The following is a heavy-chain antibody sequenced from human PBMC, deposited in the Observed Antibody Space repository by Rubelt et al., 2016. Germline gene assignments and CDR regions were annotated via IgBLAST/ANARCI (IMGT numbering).Heavy chain of an antibody. J-gene: IGHJ2*01. D-gene: IGHD6-6*01. CDR3: ARDRIRIAARQGWYFDL. V-gene: IGHV1-18*01. CDR2: ISAYNGNT. Sequence: QVQLVQSGAEVKKPGASVKVSCKASGYTFTSYGISWVRQAPGQGLEWMGWISAYNGNTNYAQKLQGRVTWTPDTSTSTAYMELWSLTSDDTAVEYCARDRIRIAARQGWYFDLWGRGPLVTVSS. CDR1: GYTFTSYG.